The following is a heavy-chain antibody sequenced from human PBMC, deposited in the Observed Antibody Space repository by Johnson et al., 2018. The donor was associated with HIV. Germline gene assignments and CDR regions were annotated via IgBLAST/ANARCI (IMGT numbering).Heavy chain of an antibody. CDR2: IKQDGSEK. CDR1: GFTFSSYW. CDR3: ARERVWYYDSSGDVAFDI. D-gene: IGHD3-22*01. Sequence: VQLVEYGGGLVQPGGSLRLSCAASGFTFSSYWMSWVRQPPGNGLEWVANIKQDGSEKYYVDSEPVLSPISRDHAKNSLYLQMNSLRDEYTAVDYCARERVWYYDSSGDVAFDIWGQGTLVAVSS. J-gene: IGHJ3*02. V-gene: IGHV3-7*03.